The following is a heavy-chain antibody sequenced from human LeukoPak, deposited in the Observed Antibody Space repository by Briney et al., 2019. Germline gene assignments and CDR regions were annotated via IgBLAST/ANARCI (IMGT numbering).Heavy chain of an antibody. V-gene: IGHV4-59*01. CDR2: IYYSGST. CDR3: ARGHGYSYGNSYYYYGMDV. CDR1: GGSFSGYY. D-gene: IGHD5-18*01. Sequence: SETLSLTCAVYGGSFSGYYWSWIRQPPGKGLEWIGYIYYSGSTNYNPSLKSRVTISVDTSKNQFSLKLSSVTAADTAVYYCARGHGYSYGNSYYYYGMDVWGQGTTVTVSS. J-gene: IGHJ6*02.